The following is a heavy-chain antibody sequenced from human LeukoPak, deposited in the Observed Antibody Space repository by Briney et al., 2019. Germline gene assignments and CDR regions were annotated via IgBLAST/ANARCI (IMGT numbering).Heavy chain of an antibody. D-gene: IGHD3-22*01. Sequence: SETLSLTCIVSGYSISSDYFWGWVRQPPGKGLEWIGSIFHSGSVYYNPSLKSRVTISVDPSKNRFSLKLTSVTAADTAVYYCARASYSYGISGWVPFDYWGQGTLVTVSS. CDR2: IFHSGSV. CDR1: GYSISSDYF. CDR3: ARASYSYGISGWVPFDY. J-gene: IGHJ4*02. V-gene: IGHV4-38-2*02.